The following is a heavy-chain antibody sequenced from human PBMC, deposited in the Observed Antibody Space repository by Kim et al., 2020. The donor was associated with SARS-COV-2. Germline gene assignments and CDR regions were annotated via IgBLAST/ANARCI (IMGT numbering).Heavy chain of an antibody. D-gene: IGHD3-3*01. V-gene: IGHV3-7*03. J-gene: IGHJ4*02. CDR3: ARAGFAGAFDY. Sequence: TDRVDSLRGRFTISRDNAEDSLFLQMNSLRADDTAVYYCARAGFAGAFDYWGRGTLVTVSS. CDR2: T.